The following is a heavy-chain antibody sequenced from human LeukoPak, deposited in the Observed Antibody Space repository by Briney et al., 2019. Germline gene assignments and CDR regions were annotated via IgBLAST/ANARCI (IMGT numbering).Heavy chain of an antibody. D-gene: IGHD1-7*01. Sequence: GSLRLSCAASGFTFNTYSMDWVRQAPGKGLEWVSSISSSSSYIYYADSVKGRFTISRDNAKNSLYLQMNSLKAEDTAVYYCARDAGITGTTEFDYWGQGTLVTVSS. CDR1: GFTFNTYS. V-gene: IGHV3-21*01. CDR2: ISSSSSYI. J-gene: IGHJ4*02. CDR3: ARDAGITGTTEFDY.